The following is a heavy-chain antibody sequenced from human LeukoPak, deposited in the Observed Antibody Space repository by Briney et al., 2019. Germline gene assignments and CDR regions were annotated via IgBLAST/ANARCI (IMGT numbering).Heavy chain of an antibody. CDR3: AKDHGMATIKRFDY. D-gene: IGHD5-24*01. V-gene: IGHV3-30*02. CDR1: GFPFSSYG. Sequence: GGSLRLSCAASGFPFSSYGMHWVRQAPGKGLEWVAFIRYDGSNKYYADSVKGRFTISRDNSKNTLYLQMNSLRAEDTAVYYCAKDHGMATIKRFDYWGQGTLVTVSS. J-gene: IGHJ4*02. CDR2: IRYDGSNK.